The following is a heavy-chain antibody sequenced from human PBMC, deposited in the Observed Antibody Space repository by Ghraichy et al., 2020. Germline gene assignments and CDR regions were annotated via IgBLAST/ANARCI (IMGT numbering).Heavy chain of an antibody. CDR3: ARDGDPGYYYYGMDV. CDR1: GGSISSGGYY. D-gene: IGHD7-27*01. Sequence: SETLSLTCTVSGGSISSGGYYWSWIRQHPGKGLEWIGYIYYSGSTYYNPSLKSRVTISVDTSKNQFSLKLSSVTAADTAVYYCARDGDPGYYYYGMDVWGQGTTVTVSS. V-gene: IGHV4-31*03. J-gene: IGHJ6*02. CDR2: IYYSGST.